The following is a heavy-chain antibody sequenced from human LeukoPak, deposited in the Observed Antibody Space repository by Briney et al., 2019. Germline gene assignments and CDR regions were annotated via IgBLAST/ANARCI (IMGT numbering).Heavy chain of an antibody. Sequence: GSLKLSCAASGFTFSSYSMNWVRQAPGKGLEWIGSLHYGGSTYYNPSLKSRVTISVDTSKNQFSLKLSSVTAADTAAYYCASPKIAMSEYFQHWGQGALVTVSS. CDR1: GFTFSSYS. J-gene: IGHJ1*01. D-gene: IGHD2-21*01. CDR3: ASPKIAMSEYFQH. V-gene: IGHV4-39*07. CDR2: LHYGGST.